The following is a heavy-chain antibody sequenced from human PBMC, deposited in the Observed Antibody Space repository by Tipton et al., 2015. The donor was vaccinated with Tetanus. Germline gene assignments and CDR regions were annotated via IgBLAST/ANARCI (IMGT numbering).Heavy chain of an antibody. J-gene: IGHJ6*02. D-gene: IGHD4-11*01. CDR2: IYINGRN. CDR3: ARDSNFYSYSYKGMDV. Sequence: GLVKPSETLSLTCTVSGDSISSNYWSWIRQPAGKGPEWIGRIYINGRNNYNPSLKSRVTISVDTSKNQFSLKLRSVTAADTAVYYCARDSNFYSYSYKGMDVWGQGTTVTVSS. V-gene: IGHV4-4*07. CDR1: GDSISSNY.